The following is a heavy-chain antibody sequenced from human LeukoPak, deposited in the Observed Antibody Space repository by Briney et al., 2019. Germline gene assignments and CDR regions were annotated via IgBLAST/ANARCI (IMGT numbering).Heavy chain of an antibody. CDR2: IIPIFGTA. J-gene: IGHJ5*02. CDR1: GGTFSSYA. D-gene: IGHD6-19*01. Sequence: AASVKVSCKASGGTFSSYAISWVRQAPGQGLEWMGGIIPIFGTANYAQKFQGRVTITADKSTSTAYMELSSLRSEDTAVYYCARDEGPKHARIAVAGTGWFDPWGQGTPVTVSS. CDR3: ARDEGPKHARIAVAGTGWFDP. V-gene: IGHV1-69*06.